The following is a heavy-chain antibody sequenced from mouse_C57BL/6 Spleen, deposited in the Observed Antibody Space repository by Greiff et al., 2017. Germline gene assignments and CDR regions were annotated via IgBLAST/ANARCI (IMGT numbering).Heavy chain of an antibody. V-gene: IGHV1-80*01. CDR2: IYPGDGDT. Sequence: LQESGAELVKPGASVKISCKASGYAFSSYWMNWVKQRPGKGLERIGQIYPGDGDTNYNGKFKGKATLTADNSSSTAYMQLSSLTSEDSAVYFCARTGTEAWFAYGGQGTLVTVSA. D-gene: IGHD4-1*01. J-gene: IGHJ3*01. CDR1: GYAFSSYW. CDR3: ARTGTEAWFAY.